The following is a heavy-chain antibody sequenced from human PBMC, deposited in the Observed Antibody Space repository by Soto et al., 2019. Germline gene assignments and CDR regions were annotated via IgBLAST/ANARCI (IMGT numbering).Heavy chain of an antibody. CDR2: IYYSGST. CDR3: ASIKYGSGIHYFDY. J-gene: IGHJ4*02. CDR1: GGSISSGGYY. D-gene: IGHD3-10*01. Sequence: SETLSLTCTVSGGSISSGGYYWSWIRQHPGKGLEWIGYIYYSGSTYYNPSLKSRVTISVDTSKNQFSLKLSSVTAADTAVYYCASIKYGSGIHYFDYWGQGKLVTVSS. V-gene: IGHV4-31*03.